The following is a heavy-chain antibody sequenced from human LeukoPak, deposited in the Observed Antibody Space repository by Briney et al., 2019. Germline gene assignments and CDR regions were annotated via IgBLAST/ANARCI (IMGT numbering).Heavy chain of an antibody. CDR1: GFTMSTYW. D-gene: IGHD4-17*01. CDR2: IKQGGSEQ. J-gene: IGHJ4*02. V-gene: IGHV3-7*01. Sequence: PGGSLRLSCAASGFTMSTYWMSWVRQAPGKGLEWVASIKQGGSEQHYVDSVKGRFTISRDNVKNSLYLQMNSLRAEDTAVYYCASAGTSYGDQFFDYWGQGTLVTVSS. CDR3: ASAGTSYGDQFFDY.